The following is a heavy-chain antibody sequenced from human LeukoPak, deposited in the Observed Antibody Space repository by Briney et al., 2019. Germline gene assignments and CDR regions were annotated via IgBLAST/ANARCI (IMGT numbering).Heavy chain of an antibody. CDR3: ARTPPYDSSGYYSSGYFDY. Sequence: GGSLRLSCAAPGFSVNSNYMSWVRQAPGKGLEWVSVIYSGGSTYYADSVKGRFTTSRDNSKNTLYLQMNSLRAEDTAVYYCARTPPYDSSGYYSSGYFDYWGQGTLVTVSS. V-gene: IGHV3-53*01. CDR1: GFSVNSNY. CDR2: IYSGGST. D-gene: IGHD3-22*01. J-gene: IGHJ4*02.